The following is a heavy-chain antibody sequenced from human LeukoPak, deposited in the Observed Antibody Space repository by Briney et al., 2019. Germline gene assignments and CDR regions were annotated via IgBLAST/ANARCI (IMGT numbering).Heavy chain of an antibody. CDR3: AFSGSYFGWFDP. J-gene: IGHJ5*02. D-gene: IGHD3-10*01. CDR2: INAGNGNT. Sequence: ALVKVSCKASGYTFTSYAMHWVRQAPGQRLEWMGWINAGNGNTKYSQKFQGRVTITRDTSASTAYMELSSLRSEDTAVYYCAFSGSYFGWFDPWGQGTLVTVSS. V-gene: IGHV1-3*01. CDR1: GYTFTSYA.